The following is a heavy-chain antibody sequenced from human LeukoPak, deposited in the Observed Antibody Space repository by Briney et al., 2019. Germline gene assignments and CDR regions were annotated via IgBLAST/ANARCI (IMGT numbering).Heavy chain of an antibody. V-gene: IGHV4-34*01. Sequence: SETLSLTCAVYGGSFSGYYWSWIRQPPGKGLEWIGEINHSGSTNYNPSLKSRVTTSVDTSKNQFSLKLSSVTAADTAVYYCARVCAAPGYSYGLRWFDPWGQGTLVTVSS. D-gene: IGHD5-18*01. CDR1: GGSFSGYY. J-gene: IGHJ5*02. CDR2: INHSGST. CDR3: ARVCAAPGYSYGLRWFDP.